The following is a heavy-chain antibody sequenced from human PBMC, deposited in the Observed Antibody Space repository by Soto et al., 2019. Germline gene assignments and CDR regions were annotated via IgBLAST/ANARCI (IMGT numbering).Heavy chain of an antibody. Sequence: QVQLQESGPGLVKPSQTLSLTCTVSGGSISSGGYYWSWIRQHPGKGLEWLGYIYYSGSTYYNPSLKSRVTISVDTSKNQFSLKLSSVTAADTAVYYCARVKSPFIAVAGYFDYWGQGTLVTVSS. D-gene: IGHD6-19*01. CDR2: IYYSGST. CDR3: ARVKSPFIAVAGYFDY. J-gene: IGHJ4*02. CDR1: GGSISSGGYY. V-gene: IGHV4-31*03.